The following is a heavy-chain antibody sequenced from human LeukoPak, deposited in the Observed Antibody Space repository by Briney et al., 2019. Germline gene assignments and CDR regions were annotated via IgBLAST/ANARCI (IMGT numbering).Heavy chain of an antibody. D-gene: IGHD2-2*01. CDR3: ARVRIYCSSTSCFPPFGMDV. J-gene: IGHJ6*02. CDR1: GYTFTSYD. Sequence: GASVKVSCKASGYTFTSYDINWVRRATGQGLEWMGWMNPNSGNTGYAQKFQGRVTMTRNTSISTAYMELSSLRSEDTAVYYCARVRIYCSSTSCFPPFGMDVWGQGTTVTVSS. CDR2: MNPNSGNT. V-gene: IGHV1-8*01.